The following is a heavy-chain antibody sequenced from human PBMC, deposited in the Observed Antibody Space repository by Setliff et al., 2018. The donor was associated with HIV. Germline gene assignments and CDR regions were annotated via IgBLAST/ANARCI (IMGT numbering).Heavy chain of an antibody. D-gene: IGHD5-12*01. CDR2: IYTSGST. CDR1: GGSISSYY. V-gene: IGHV4-4*08. CDR3: ALDPGYRRDY. J-gene: IGHJ4*02. Sequence: SETLSLTCTVSGGSISSYYWNWIRQPPGKGLEWIGYIYTSGSTNYNPSLKSRVTISVDTSKNQFSLRLNSVTAADTAVYYCALDPGYRRDYWGQGTLVTVSS.